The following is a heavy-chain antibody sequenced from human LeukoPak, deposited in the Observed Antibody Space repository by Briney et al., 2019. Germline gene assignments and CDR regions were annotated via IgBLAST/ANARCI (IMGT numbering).Heavy chain of an antibody. Sequence: PSETLSLTCTVSGGSISSSSYYWGWIRQPPGKGLEWIGSIYYSGSTYYNPSLKSRVTISVDTSKNQFSLKLSSVTAADTAVYYCARRTCIGGYCYSGAGIPRWFDPWGQGTLVTVSS. CDR3: ARRTCIGGYCYSGAGIPRWFDP. V-gene: IGHV4-39*01. CDR2: IYYSGST. D-gene: IGHD2-15*01. CDR1: GGSISSSSYY. J-gene: IGHJ5*02.